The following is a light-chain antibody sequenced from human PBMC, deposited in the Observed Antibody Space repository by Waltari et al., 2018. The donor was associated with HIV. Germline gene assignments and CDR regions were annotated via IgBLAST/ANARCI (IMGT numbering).Light chain of an antibody. CDR3: QQYNKWPCS. CDR1: QSVSSD. Sequence: ETVMTQSPVTLSVSPGERATLSCRASQSVSSDLAWFQKKPGQAPTLLIYGASNRATGIPARFSGSGSGTEFTLTIGSLQSEDFAVYYCQQYNKWPCSFGGGTKVEIK. CDR2: GAS. V-gene: IGKV3-15*01. J-gene: IGKJ4*01.